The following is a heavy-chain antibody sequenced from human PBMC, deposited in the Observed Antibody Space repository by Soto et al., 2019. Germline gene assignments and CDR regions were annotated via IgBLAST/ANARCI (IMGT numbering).Heavy chain of an antibody. J-gene: IGHJ4*02. Sequence: QVQLVESGGGVVQPGRSLRLSCAASGFTFSSYAMHWVRQAPGKGLEWVAVIAYDGRNKYYADSVKGRFTISRDNSKNTRYRQRNSLRIEDTAVYYCARELERVFDYWGQGTLVTVSS. V-gene: IGHV3-30*04. D-gene: IGHD1-1*01. CDR3: ARELERVFDY. CDR1: GFTFSSYA. CDR2: IAYDGRNK.